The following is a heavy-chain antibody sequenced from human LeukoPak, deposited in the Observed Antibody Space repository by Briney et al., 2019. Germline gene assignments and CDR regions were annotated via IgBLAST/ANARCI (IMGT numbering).Heavy chain of an antibody. V-gene: IGHV3-21*01. CDR2: ISSSSSYI. J-gene: IGHJ3*02. D-gene: IGHD2-2*01. CDR1: GFTFSSYS. Sequence: GGSLRLSCAASGFTFSSYSMNWVRQAPGKGLEWVSSISSSSSYIYYADSVKGRFTISRDNAKNSLYLQMNSLRAEDTAVYYCARVYDCSGTSCGDAFDIWGQGTMVTVSS. CDR3: ARVYDCSGTSCGDAFDI.